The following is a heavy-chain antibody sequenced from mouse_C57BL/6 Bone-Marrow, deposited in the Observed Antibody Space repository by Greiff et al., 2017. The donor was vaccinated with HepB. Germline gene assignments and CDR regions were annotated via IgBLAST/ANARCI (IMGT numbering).Heavy chain of an antibody. CDR1: GYTFTDHY. D-gene: IGHD2-3*01. CDR3: ARNEGYYVAFDV. J-gene: IGHJ1*03. V-gene: IGHV1-19*01. Sequence: VQLQQSGPVLVKPGASVKMSCKASGYTFTDHYMNWVKQSHGKSLEWIGVINPYNGGTSYNQKFKGKATLTVDKSSSTAYMELNSLTSEDSAVYYCARNEGYYVAFDVWGTGTTVTVSS. CDR2: INPYNGGT.